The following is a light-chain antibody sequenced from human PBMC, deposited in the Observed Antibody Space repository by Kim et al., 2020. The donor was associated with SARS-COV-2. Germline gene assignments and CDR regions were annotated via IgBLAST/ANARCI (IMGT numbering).Light chain of an antibody. CDR3: KQYETYST. J-gene: IGKJ4*02. CDR2: DAS. V-gene: IGKV1-5*01. CDR1: QYISDW. Sequence: DIQMTQSPSTLSASAGGTVTITCRASQYISDWLAWYQQKPGKAPTLLIYDASTLESGVPSRFSGSGSGTEFTLTISSLQPEDSASYYGKQYETYSTFGRETEVEI.